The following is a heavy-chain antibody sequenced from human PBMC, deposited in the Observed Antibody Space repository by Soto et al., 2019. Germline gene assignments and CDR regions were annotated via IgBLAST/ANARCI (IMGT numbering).Heavy chain of an antibody. CDR2: ITGTGVSI. D-gene: IGHD6-6*01. CDR3: AKDSIPYSSSYDLDH. CDR1: GFSFSGYA. V-gene: IGHV3-23*01. Sequence: EVQLLESGGGLVQPGGSLRLSCVASGFSFSGYAMSWVRQAPGKGLVWVSSITGTGVSIYYAYSVRGRFTISRDNSKNTLYLQMSSLRADDAARYYCAKDSIPYSSSYDLDHWGRGALVTVSS. J-gene: IGHJ4*02.